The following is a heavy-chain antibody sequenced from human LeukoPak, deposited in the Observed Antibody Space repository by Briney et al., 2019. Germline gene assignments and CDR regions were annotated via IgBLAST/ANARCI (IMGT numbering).Heavy chain of an antibody. V-gene: IGHV3-7*01. Sequence: GGSLRLSCAASGFMFGSSWMAWVRQAPGKGLEWVANIKEDGSDKNYVDSMKGRFTISRDNAKNSLYPQMNSLRAEDTAVYYCARSSSGSGGYYMDVWGKGTTVTVSS. CDR2: IKEDGSDK. J-gene: IGHJ6*03. D-gene: IGHD1-26*01. CDR1: GFMFGSSW. CDR3: ARSSSGSGGYYMDV.